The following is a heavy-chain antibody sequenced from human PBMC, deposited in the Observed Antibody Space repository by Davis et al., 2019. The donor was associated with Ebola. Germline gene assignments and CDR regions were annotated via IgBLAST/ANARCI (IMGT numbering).Heavy chain of an antibody. CDR3: ARLPSGVGRALDY. V-gene: IGHV3-48*03. CDR1: GFTFSSYE. CDR2: IYSRGTTV. J-gene: IGHJ4*01. Sequence: GGSLRLSCAASGFTFSSYEMNWVRQAPGKGLEWISYIYSRGTTVYYADSVKGRFTISRDNAENSLFLQLNNLRAEDTALYYCARLPSGVGRALDYWGHGTLVTVSS. D-gene: IGHD5-12*01.